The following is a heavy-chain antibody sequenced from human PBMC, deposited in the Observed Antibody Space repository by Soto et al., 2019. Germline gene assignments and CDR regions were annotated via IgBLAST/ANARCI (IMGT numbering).Heavy chain of an antibody. CDR3: ARCGMTTIHPAGDYYYYYGMDV. D-gene: IGHD4-17*01. Sequence: SETLSLTCAVYGGSFSGYYWSWIRQPPGKGLEWIGEINHSGSTNYNPSLKSRVTISVDTSKNHFSLKLSSVTAADTAVYYCARCGMTTIHPAGDYYYYYGMDVWGQGTTVTVSS. V-gene: IGHV4-34*01. CDR1: GGSFSGYY. J-gene: IGHJ6*02. CDR2: INHSGST.